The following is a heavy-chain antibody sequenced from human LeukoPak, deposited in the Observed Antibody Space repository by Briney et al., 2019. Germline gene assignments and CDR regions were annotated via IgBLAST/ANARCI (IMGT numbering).Heavy chain of an antibody. Sequence: GGSLRLSCAASGVTFSSYAMSWVRQAPGKGLEWVSAITGSGVSTYHADFVEGRFTISRDNSKNTLYLQMNSLRAEDTAVYYCAKGMVVAGSGAFDYWGQGTLVTVSS. J-gene: IGHJ4*02. CDR3: AKGMVVAGSGAFDY. CDR1: GVTFSSYA. V-gene: IGHV3-23*01. D-gene: IGHD2-15*01. CDR2: ITGSGVST.